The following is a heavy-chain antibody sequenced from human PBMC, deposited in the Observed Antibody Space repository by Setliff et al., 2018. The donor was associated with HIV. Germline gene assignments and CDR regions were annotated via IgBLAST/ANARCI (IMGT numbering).Heavy chain of an antibody. J-gene: IGHJ6*03. D-gene: IGHD3-16*02. CDR2: INPGDSDT. V-gene: IGHV5-51*01. CDR1: GFTFTNYW. CDR3: ARHRIVKAYYYYMDV. Sequence: GESLKISCQASGFTFTNYWIAWVRQTPGKGLEWMGIINPGDSDTRYRPSFQGQVTISVDKSINTAYLQWTGLKASDTAMYYCARHRIVKAYYYYMDVWGKGTTVTVS.